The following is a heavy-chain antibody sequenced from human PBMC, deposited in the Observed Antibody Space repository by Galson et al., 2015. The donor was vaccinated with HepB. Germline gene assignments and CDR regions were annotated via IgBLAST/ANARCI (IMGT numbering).Heavy chain of an antibody. Sequence: SLRLSCAVSGITFSSYWMNWLRQAPGKGLEWVSAITGSGDTTYHADSVMGRFTISRDNSKSILYMQMNSLRVEDTALYYCARGGFCAGSSCYQGVYWGQGTLVSVSS. CDR3: ARGGFCAGSSCYQGVY. D-gene: IGHD2-15*01. J-gene: IGHJ4*02. CDR1: GITFSSYW. CDR2: ITGSGDTT. V-gene: IGHV3-23*01.